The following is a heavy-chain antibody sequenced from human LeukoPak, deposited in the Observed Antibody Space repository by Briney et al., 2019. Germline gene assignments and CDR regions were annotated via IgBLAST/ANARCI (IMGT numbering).Heavy chain of an antibody. Sequence: SETLSLTCTVSGASLNSYYWSWIRQPPGEGLQWIGYIFYSGSSNYNASLRSRVAISVDTSKNQFSLKLTSVTAADTAVYYCAGRAARFFDYWGQGILLTVSS. CDR2: IFYSGSS. J-gene: IGHJ4*02. CDR3: AGRAARFFDY. D-gene: IGHD6-25*01. V-gene: IGHV4-59*01. CDR1: GASLNSYY.